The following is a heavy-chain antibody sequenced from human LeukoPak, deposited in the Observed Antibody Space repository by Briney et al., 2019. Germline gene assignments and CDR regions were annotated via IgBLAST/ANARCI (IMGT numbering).Heavy chain of an antibody. CDR3: AREVNIAAAGTYFDY. Sequence: SETLSLTCAVYGENFSIYFYSWIRQPPGKGLEWIGEINHGGSTSYNPSLKSRVTISVDTSKNQFSLRLSSVTAADTAMYYCAREVNIAAAGTYFDYWGQGTLVTVSS. CDR2: INHGGST. J-gene: IGHJ4*02. V-gene: IGHV4-34*01. D-gene: IGHD6-13*01. CDR1: GENFSIYF.